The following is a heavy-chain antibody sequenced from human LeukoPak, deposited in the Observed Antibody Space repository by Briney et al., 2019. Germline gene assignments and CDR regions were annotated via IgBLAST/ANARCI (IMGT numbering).Heavy chain of an antibody. J-gene: IGHJ4*02. CDR2: IMTKTAGGAT. CDR1: GFTFSNTW. Sequence: GGSLRLSCVALGFTFSNTWMNWVRQAPGKGLEWVGRIMTKTAGGATDYAAPVKGRFTISRDDSKNTVYLQMNSLNTEDTAVYYCTTVRSYWGQGTLVTVSS. CDR3: TTVRSY. V-gene: IGHV3-15*01.